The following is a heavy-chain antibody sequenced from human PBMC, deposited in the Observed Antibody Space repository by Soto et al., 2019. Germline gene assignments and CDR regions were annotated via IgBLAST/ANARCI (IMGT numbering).Heavy chain of an antibody. J-gene: IGHJ4*02. V-gene: IGHV4-30-2*01. CDR2: IYHTGSA. CDR3: ARAHYGPSGYYFDS. D-gene: IGHD3-22*01. CDR1: RDSNTRGGYS. Sequence: TLSLTCSVSRDSNTRGGYSWSSIRQPPRRGLEWIGYIYHTGSASYSPSLKGRVTISVDKSKNQFSLSLNSVTAADTAIYYCARAHYGPSGYYFDSWGQGSLVTVSS.